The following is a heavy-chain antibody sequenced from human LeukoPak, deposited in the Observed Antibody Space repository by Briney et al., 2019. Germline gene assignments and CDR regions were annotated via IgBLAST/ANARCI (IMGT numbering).Heavy chain of an antibody. CDR2: ITRSGNNI. Sequence: NSGGSLRLSCAASGFTFSDYYMSWIRQAPGKGLEWVSYITRSGNNIYYADSVKGRFTISRDNAKNSLYLQMNSLRAEDTAVYYCARDRIQLWPSPDYWGQGTLVTVSS. CDR3: ARDRIQLWPSPDY. D-gene: IGHD5-18*01. J-gene: IGHJ4*02. CDR1: GFTFSDYY. V-gene: IGHV3-11*04.